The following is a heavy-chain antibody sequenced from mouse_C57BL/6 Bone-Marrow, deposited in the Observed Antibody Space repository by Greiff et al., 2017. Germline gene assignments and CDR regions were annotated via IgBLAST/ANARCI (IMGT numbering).Heavy chain of an antibody. CDR2: IDPENGDT. CDR1: GFNIKDDY. J-gene: IGHJ1*03. D-gene: IGHD3-1*01. V-gene: IGHV14-4*01. CDR3: TTWALLWYFDV. Sequence: VQLKQSGAELVRPGASVKLSCTASGFNIKDDYMHWVKQRPEQGLEWIGWIDPENGDTEYASKFQGKATITADTSSNTAYLQLSSLTAEDTAVYYCTTWALLWYFDVWGTGTTVTGSS.